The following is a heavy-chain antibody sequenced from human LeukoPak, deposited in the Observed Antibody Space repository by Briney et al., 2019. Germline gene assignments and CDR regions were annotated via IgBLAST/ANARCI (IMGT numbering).Heavy chain of an antibody. Sequence: PSETLSLTCTVSGGSISSSSYYWGWIRQPPGKGLEWIGSIHYSGSTNYNPSLKSRVTISVDTSKNQFSLKLSSVTAADTAVYYCARDSWVRGPNWFDPWGQGTLVTVSS. CDR1: GGSISSSSYY. CDR3: ARDSWVRGPNWFDP. J-gene: IGHJ5*02. CDR2: IHYSGST. V-gene: IGHV4-39*07. D-gene: IGHD3-10*01.